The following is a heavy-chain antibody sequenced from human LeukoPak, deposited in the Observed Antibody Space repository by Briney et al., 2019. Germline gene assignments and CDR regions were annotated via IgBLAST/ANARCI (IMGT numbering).Heavy chain of an antibody. CDR3: ARGRETYNFDY. D-gene: IGHD5-18*01. Sequence: GGSLRLSCAASGFTFSSYGMHWVRQAPGKGLEWVSFIRYDGSNKYYADSVKGRFTISRDNYINTLYLQMNSLRPEDMATFYCARGRETYNFDYWGQGTLVTVSS. J-gene: IGHJ4*02. CDR1: GFTFSSYG. V-gene: IGHV3-30*02. CDR2: IRYDGSNK.